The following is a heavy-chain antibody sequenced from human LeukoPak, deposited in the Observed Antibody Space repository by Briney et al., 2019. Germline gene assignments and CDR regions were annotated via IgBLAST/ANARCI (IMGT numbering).Heavy chain of an antibody. CDR1: GGTFSSYA. V-gene: IGHV1-69*04. J-gene: IGHJ3*02. D-gene: IGHD2-15*01. CDR2: ITPIFGIA. Sequence: ASVKVSCKASGGTFSSYAISWVRQAPGQGLEWMGRITPIFGIANYAQKSQGRVTITADKSTSTAYMELSSLRSEDTAVYYCVVVVVAATPDAFDIWGQGTMVTVSS. CDR3: VVVVVAATPDAFDI.